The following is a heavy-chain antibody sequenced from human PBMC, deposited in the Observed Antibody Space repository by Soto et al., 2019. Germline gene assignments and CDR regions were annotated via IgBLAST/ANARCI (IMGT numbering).Heavy chain of an antibody. CDR1: GVTFRSYA. V-gene: IGHV3-30-3*01. CDR2: ISYDGSNK. D-gene: IGHD6-19*01. Sequence: GGSLRLSYAGSGVTFRSYAMHVVRQAPGKGLEWVAVISYDGSNKYYADSVKGRFTISRDNSKNTLYLQMNSLRAEDTAVYYCARSCGVAGTAQKWFHSWGKALLVSVSS. J-gene: IGHJ5*01. CDR3: ARSCGVAGTAQKWFHS.